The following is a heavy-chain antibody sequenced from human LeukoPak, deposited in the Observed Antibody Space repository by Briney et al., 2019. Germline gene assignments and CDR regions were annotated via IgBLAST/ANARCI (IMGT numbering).Heavy chain of an antibody. CDR3: AREASSSSDY. Sequence: ASVKVSCKXSGYTFTGYYMHWVRQAPGQGLEWMGRINPNSGATNYAQKFQGRVTMTRDTSISTAYMELRRLRSDDTAVYYCAREASSSSDYWGQGTLVTVSS. V-gene: IGHV1-2*06. CDR1: GYTFTGYY. J-gene: IGHJ4*02. D-gene: IGHD6-6*01. CDR2: INPNSGAT.